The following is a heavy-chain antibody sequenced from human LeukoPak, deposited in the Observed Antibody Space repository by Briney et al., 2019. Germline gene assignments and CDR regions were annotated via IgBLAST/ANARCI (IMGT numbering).Heavy chain of an antibody. V-gene: IGHV3-53*01. CDR3: ARAIAAAGIGWFDP. CDR2: IYSGGST. D-gene: IGHD6-13*01. CDR1: GLTVSSNY. J-gene: IGHJ5*02. Sequence: GGSLRLSCAASGLTVSSNYMSWVRQAPGKGLEWVSVIYSGGSTYYADSVKGRFTISRDNSKNTLYLQMNSLRAEDTAVYYCARAIAAAGIGWFDPWGQGTLVTVSS.